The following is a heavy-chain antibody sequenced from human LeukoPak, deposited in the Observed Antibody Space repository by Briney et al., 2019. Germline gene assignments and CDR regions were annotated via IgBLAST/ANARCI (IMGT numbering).Heavy chain of an antibody. V-gene: IGHV4-59*01. Sequence: SETLSLTCTVSGGSISSYYWSWIRQPPGKGLEWIGYIYYSGSTDYNPSLKGRVTISVETSKNQFSLDLSSVTAADTAVYYCARGRLARSPYFDYWGQGTLVTVSS. D-gene: IGHD6-19*01. CDR2: IYYSGST. CDR3: ARGRLARSPYFDY. J-gene: IGHJ4*02. CDR1: GGSISSYY.